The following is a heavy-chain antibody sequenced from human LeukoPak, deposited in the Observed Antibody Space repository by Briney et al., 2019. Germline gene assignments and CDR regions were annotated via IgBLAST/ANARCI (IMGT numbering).Heavy chain of an antibody. J-gene: IGHJ4*02. D-gene: IGHD3-22*01. CDR2: IYSGGST. Sequence: GGSLRLSCAASGFTVSSNYMSWVRQAPGKGLEWVSVIYSGGSTYYADSVKGRFTISRDKSKNTLYLQMNSLRAEDTAVYYCAREPKSDDSSGYAIDYWGQGTLVTVSS. CDR3: AREPKSDDSSGYAIDY. V-gene: IGHV3-66*01. CDR1: GFTVSSNY.